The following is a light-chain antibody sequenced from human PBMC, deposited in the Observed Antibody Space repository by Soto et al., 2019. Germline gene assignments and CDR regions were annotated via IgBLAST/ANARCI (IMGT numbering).Light chain of an antibody. Sequence: IVLTQTPATLSFSPWLRSTISSRASQSVSSYLAWYQQKPGQAPRLLMYEASTRATGIPARFRGGGSGTDFTLTISSLEPEDFAVYYCQQRSDWPWTFGQGTKVDIK. CDR3: QQRSDWPWT. V-gene: IGKV3-11*01. J-gene: IGKJ1*01. CDR1: QSVSSY. CDR2: EAS.